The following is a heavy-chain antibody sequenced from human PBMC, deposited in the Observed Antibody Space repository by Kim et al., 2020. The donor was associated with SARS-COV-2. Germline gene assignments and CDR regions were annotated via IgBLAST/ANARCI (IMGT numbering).Heavy chain of an antibody. J-gene: IGHJ3*02. V-gene: IGHV1-24*01. CDR3: ATVPPHGPQAFDI. Sequence: ASVKVSCKVSGYTLTELSMHWVRQAPGKGLEWMGGFDPEDGETIYAQKSQGRVTMTEDTSTDTAYMELSSLRSEDTAVYYCATVPPHGPQAFDIWGQGTMVTVSS. CDR1: GYTLTELS. CDR2: FDPEDGET.